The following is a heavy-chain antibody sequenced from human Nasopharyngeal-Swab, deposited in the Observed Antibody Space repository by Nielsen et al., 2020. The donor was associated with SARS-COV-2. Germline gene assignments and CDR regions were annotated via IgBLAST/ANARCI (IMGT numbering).Heavy chain of an antibody. Sequence: ASVKVSCKASGYTFTSYDINWVRQASGQGLEWMGWMNPNTGSTGYAQKFQGRVTMTRHTSISTAYMELSSLRSEDTAVYYCARGDFWSGIALHIWGQGTMVIVSS. D-gene: IGHD3-3*01. CDR1: GYTFTSYD. V-gene: IGHV1-8*01. CDR2: MNPNTGST. CDR3: ARGDFWSGIALHI. J-gene: IGHJ3*02.